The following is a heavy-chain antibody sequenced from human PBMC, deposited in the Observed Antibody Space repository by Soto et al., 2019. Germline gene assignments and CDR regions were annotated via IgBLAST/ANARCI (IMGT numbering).Heavy chain of an antibody. J-gene: IGHJ5*02. CDR2: VYYSGST. Sequence: QVQLQESGPGLVKPSETLSLTCTVSGGSISSYYWSWIRQPPGKGLEWIGCVYYSGSTSYNPSLKSRLTIPVATSTNQFSLKLRSVTPADTAVYYCARSFYEFGWFDPWGQGTLVTVSS. V-gene: IGHV4-59*01. CDR1: GGSISSYY. CDR3: ARSFYEFGWFDP. D-gene: IGHD3-3*01.